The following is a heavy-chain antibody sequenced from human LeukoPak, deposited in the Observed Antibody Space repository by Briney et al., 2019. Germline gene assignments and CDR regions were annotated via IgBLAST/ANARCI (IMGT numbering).Heavy chain of an antibody. V-gene: IGHV4-39*07. CDR1: GGSISNSDYY. CDR2: INYRGST. J-gene: IGHJ4*02. Sequence: SETLSLTCTVSGGSISNSDYYWDWIRQPPGKGLGWIGSINYRGSTYYNPSLKSRVTISVDTSKNQFSLKLSSVTAADTAVYYCARDWRELYFDYWGQGTLVTVSS. CDR3: ARDWRELYFDY. D-gene: IGHD1-26*01.